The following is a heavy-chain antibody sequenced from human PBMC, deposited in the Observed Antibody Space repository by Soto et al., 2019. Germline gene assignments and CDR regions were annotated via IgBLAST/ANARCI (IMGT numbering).Heavy chain of an antibody. CDR1: GYTFTGYY. V-gene: IGHV1-2*02. D-gene: IGHD5-18*01. CDR3: ARGLAGDTTMVRN. Sequence: ASVKVSCKASGYTFTGYYMPWVRQAPGQGLEWMGWINPNSGGTNYAQKFQGRVTMTRDTSISTAYMELSRLRSDDTAVYYCARGLAGDTTMVRNWGQGILVTVSS. CDR2: INPNSGGT. J-gene: IGHJ4*02.